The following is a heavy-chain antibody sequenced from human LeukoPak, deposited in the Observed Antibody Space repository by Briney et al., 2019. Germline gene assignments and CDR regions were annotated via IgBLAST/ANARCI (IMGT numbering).Heavy chain of an antibody. J-gene: IGHJ4*02. V-gene: IGHV3-11*06. D-gene: IGHD6-19*01. CDR1: GGSFSAYY. CDR2: ISSSSSYT. Sequence: LSLTCAVYGGSFSAYYWSWIRQAPGKGLEWVSYISSSSSYTNYADSVKGRFTISRDNAKNSLYLQMNSLRAEDTAVYYCARAYSSGWYGDYWGQGTLVTVSS. CDR3: ARAYSSGWYGDY.